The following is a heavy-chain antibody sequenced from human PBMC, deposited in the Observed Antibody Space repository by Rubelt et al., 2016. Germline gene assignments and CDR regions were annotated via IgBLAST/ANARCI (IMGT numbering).Heavy chain of an antibody. V-gene: IGHV1-18*01. Sequence: VQLVQSGAEVKKPGESLKISCKGSGYSFTSYGISWVRQAPGQGLEWMGWISAYNGNTNYAQKLQGRVTMTTDTATSTAYMELRSLRSDDTAVYYCARRDGYNWDDAFDIWGQGTMVTVSS. CDR1: GYSFTSYG. CDR2: ISAYNGNT. D-gene: IGHD5-24*01. CDR3: ARRDGYNWDDAFDI. J-gene: IGHJ3*02.